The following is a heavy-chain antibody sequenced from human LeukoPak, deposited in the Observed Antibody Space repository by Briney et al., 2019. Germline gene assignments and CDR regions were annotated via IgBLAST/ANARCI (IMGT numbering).Heavy chain of an antibody. V-gene: IGHV3-23*01. J-gene: IGHJ3*02. CDR3: AKPTVAGRVNDAFDI. Sequence: GGSLRLSCAASGFTFSSCAMNWVRQAPGKGLEWVSAISTSGDSTYYADSVKGRFTISRDSSKNTVYLQMNSLRAEDTAVYYCAKPTVAGRVNDAFDIWGQGTMVTVSS. CDR2: ISTSGDST. CDR1: GFTFSSCA. D-gene: IGHD6-19*01.